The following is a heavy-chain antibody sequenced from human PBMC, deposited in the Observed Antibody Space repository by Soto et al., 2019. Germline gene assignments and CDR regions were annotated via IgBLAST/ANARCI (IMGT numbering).Heavy chain of an antibody. CDR2: IYYSGST. CDR1: GYSISSSNW. D-gene: IGHD2-2*01. Sequence: PETLSLTCAVSGYSISSSNWWGWIRQPPGKGLEWIGYIYYSGSTYYNPSLKSRVTMSVDTSKNQFSLKLSSVTAVDTAVYYCARSRRPDYAGYYYDMDFWGKGTTVTVS. CDR3: ARSRRPDYAGYYYDMDF. J-gene: IGHJ6*03. V-gene: IGHV4-28*01.